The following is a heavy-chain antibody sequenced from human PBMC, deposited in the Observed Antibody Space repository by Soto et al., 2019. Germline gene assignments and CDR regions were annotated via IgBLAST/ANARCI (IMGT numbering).Heavy chain of an antibody. Sequence: QVQLVQSGAEVKKPGASVKVSCKASGYTFTSYGISWVRQAPGQGLEWMGWISAYNGNTNYEQKLQGRVTMTTDTSTSTAYMELRSLRSDDTAVYYCARTPGMNGDYDNYYYYYMDVWGKGTTVTVSS. CDR2: ISAYNGNT. J-gene: IGHJ6*03. CDR1: GYTFTSYG. D-gene: IGHD4-17*01. V-gene: IGHV1-18*01. CDR3: ARTPGMNGDYDNYYYYYMDV.